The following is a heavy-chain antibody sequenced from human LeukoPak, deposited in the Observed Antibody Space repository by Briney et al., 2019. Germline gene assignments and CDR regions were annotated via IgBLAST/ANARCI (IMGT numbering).Heavy chain of an antibody. CDR3: ARYWGPYDNSGSYFDY. Sequence: SENLSPTCTGSGGSISRSNYYLVWLRQPPGKGPEWISTINYSGNTYYNPPLKSRVTISVDTSKNQFSLKLSSVTAADTAVYYCARYWGPYDNSGSYFDYWGQGTLVTVSS. CDR1: GGSISRSNYY. V-gene: IGHV4-39*01. D-gene: IGHD3-22*01. CDR2: INYSGNT. J-gene: IGHJ4*02.